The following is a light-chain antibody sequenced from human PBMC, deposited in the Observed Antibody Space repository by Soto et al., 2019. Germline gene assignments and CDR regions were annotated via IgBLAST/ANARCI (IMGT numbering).Light chain of an antibody. J-gene: IGLJ2*01. CDR2: EVS. V-gene: IGLV2-8*01. CDR3: SSYAGSNGVV. CDR1: SSDVGGYNY. Sequence: QSALTQPPSASGSPGQSVTISCTGTSSDVGGYNYVSWYQQHPGKAPKLMIYEVSKRASGVPDRFSGSKSGNTASLTVSGLQAEDEADYYCSSYAGSNGVVFGGGTKLTVL.